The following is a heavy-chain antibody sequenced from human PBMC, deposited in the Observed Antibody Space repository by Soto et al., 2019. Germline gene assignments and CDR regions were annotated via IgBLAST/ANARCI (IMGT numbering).Heavy chain of an antibody. CDR2: ISSSSSYI. CDR1: GFTFSSYS. D-gene: IGHD2-15*01. V-gene: IGHV3-21*01. Sequence: EVQLVESGGGLVKPGGSLRLSCAASGFTFSSYSMNWVRQAPGKGLEWVSSISSSSSYIYYADSVKGRFTISRDNAKNSLHLQMNSLRAEDTAVYYCARVEKYCSGGSCYRGYFQHWGQGTLVTVSS. J-gene: IGHJ1*01. CDR3: ARVEKYCSGGSCYRGYFQH.